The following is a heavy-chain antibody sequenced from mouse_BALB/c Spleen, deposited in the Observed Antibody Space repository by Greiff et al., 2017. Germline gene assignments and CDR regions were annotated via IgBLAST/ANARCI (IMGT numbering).Heavy chain of an antibody. CDR1: GFTFTDYY. CDR2: IRNKANGYTT. J-gene: IGHJ2*01. Sequence: EVQVVESGGGLVQPGGSLRLSCATSGFTFTDYYMSWVRQPPGKALEWLGFIRNKANGYTTEYSASVKGRFTISRDNSQSILYLQMNTLRAEDSATYYCARDNWGFDYWGQGTTLTVSS. CDR3: ARDNWGFDY. D-gene: IGHD4-1*02. V-gene: IGHV7-3*02.